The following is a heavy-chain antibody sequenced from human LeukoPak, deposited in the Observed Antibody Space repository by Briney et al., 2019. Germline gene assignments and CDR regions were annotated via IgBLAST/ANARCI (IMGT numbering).Heavy chain of an antibody. Sequence: ASVKVSCKASGYTFTSYGISWVRQAPGQGLEWMGWISAYNGNTNYAQKLQGRVTMTTDTSTSTAYMELRSLRSDDTAVYYCAREWDYSSSFPFDYWGQGTLVTVSS. CDR2: ISAYNGNT. V-gene: IGHV1-18*01. CDR3: AREWDYSSSFPFDY. J-gene: IGHJ4*02. D-gene: IGHD6-13*01. CDR1: GYTFTSYG.